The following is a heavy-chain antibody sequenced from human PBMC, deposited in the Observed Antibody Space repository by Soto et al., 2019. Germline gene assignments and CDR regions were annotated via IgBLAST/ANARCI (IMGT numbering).Heavy chain of an antibody. V-gene: IGHV4-34*01. J-gene: IGHJ5*02. CDR3: ARGLIDIIIVPTATRFDP. CDR1: GGSFSGFY. Sequence: QVQLQQWGTGLLKPSETLSLTCAVYGGSFSGFYWSWIRQPPGKGLEWIGEIDHSGGTNYNPSLKSRVPISVDTSKNQFSLQLSSVTAADTAVYYCARGLIDIIIVPTATRFDPWGQGTLVTVSS. D-gene: IGHD3-22*01. CDR2: IDHSGGT.